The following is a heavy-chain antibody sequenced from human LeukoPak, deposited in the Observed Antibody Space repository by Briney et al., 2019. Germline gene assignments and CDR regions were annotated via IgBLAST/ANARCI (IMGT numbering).Heavy chain of an antibody. D-gene: IGHD1-26*01. CDR2: MNPNSGNT. V-gene: IGHV1-8*03. CDR1: GYTFTSYD. J-gene: IGHJ4*02. Sequence: ASVKVSCKASGYTFTSYDINWVRQATGQGLEWMGWMNPNSGNTGYAQKFQGRVTITRNTSISTAYMELSSLRSEDTAVYYCARDSTPTYYSGTYYFEYWGQGTLVTVSS. CDR3: ARDSTPTYYSGTYYFEY.